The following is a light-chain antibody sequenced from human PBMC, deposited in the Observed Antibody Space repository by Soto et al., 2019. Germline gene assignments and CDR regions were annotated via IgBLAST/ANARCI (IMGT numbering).Light chain of an antibody. CDR2: TNS. J-gene: IGLJ3*02. Sequence: QSVLTQPPSVSGAPGQGVTISCAGTSSNIGGGYDVHWYQQVPGTAPKLLIYTNSNRPSGVPDRFSGSKSGTSASLAITGLQAADEADYYCQSYDSSLSALVFGGGTKVTVL. CDR1: SSNIGGGYD. V-gene: IGLV1-40*01. CDR3: QSYDSSLSALV.